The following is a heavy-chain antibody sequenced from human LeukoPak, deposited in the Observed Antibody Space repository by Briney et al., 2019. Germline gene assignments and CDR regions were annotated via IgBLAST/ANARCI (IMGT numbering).Heavy chain of an antibody. CDR3: ARSTRSYSIPDY. Sequence: GASVKVSCKASGYTFTGYYMHWVRQAPGQGLEWMGWINPNSGGTNYAQKFQGRVTMTRDTSISTAYMELRSLRSDDTAVYYCARSTRSYSIPDYWGQGTLVTVSS. CDR1: GYTFTGYY. V-gene: IGHV1-2*02. D-gene: IGHD2-2*01. CDR2: INPNSGGT. J-gene: IGHJ4*02.